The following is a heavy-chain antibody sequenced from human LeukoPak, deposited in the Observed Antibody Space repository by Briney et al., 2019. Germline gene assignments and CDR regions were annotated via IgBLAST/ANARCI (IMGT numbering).Heavy chain of an antibody. CDR1: GGTFSSYA. CDR2: IIPIFGTA. J-gene: IGHJ5*02. D-gene: IGHD6-13*01. Sequence: SVKVSCKASGGTFSSYAISWVRQAPGQGLEWMGGIIPIFGTANYAQKFQGRVTITADKSTSTAYMELSSLRSKDTAVYYCAWGAAAASNWFDPWGQGTLVTVSS. V-gene: IGHV1-69*06. CDR3: AWGAAAASNWFDP.